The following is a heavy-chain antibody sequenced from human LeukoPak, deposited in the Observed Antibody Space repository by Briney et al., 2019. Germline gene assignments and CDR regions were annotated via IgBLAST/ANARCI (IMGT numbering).Heavy chain of an antibody. Sequence: GASVTVSFTASGYTFTGYYMHWVRQAPGQGLEWMGWINPNSGGTNYAQRFQGRVTMTRDTSISTAYMELSRLRSDDTAVSYCARDLGHCSSTSCLNWLDPWGQGTLVTVSS. J-gene: IGHJ5*02. CDR1: GYTFTGYY. D-gene: IGHD2-2*01. CDR3: ARDLGHCSSTSCLNWLDP. V-gene: IGHV1-2*02. CDR2: INPNSGGT.